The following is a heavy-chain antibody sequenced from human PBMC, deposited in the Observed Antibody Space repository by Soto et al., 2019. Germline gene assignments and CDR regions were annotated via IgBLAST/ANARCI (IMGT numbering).Heavy chain of an antibody. CDR2: INSAGTR. J-gene: IGHJ6*02. CDR1: GFTVSPNY. CDR3: AREKSTMIRGVRYGMDV. D-gene: IGHD3-10*01. Sequence: EVQLVETGGGLIQPGGSLRLTCEASGFTVSPNYMSWVRQAPGKGLEWVSFINSAGTRYYADSVKGRFTVSRDTSKNTLYLQMSSLRAEDTAVYFCAREKSTMIRGVRYGMDVWGQGTTVTVSS. V-gene: IGHV3-53*02.